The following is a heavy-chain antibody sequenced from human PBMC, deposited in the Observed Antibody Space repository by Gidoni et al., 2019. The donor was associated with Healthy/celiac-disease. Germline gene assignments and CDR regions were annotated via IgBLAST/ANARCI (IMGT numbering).Heavy chain of an antibody. Sequence: QVQLQESGPGLVKPSQTLSLTSTVSGGPISSGGYYWSWIRQHPGKGLEWIGYIYYSGSTYYNPSLKSRVTISVDTSKNQFSLKLSSVTAADTAVYYCARYGGVVVVAATGFDYWGQGTLVTVSS. CDR3: ARYGGVVVVAATGFDY. CDR2: IYYSGST. V-gene: IGHV4-31*03. CDR1: GGPISSGGYY. J-gene: IGHJ4*02. D-gene: IGHD2-15*01.